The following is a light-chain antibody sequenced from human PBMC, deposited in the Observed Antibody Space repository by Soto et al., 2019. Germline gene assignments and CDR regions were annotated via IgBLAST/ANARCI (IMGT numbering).Light chain of an antibody. CDR3: QQYNNWPPIT. CDR2: GAS. V-gene: IGKV3-15*01. Sequence: DIVMTQSPATLSLSPGERSTLSFVSSQSVSSNLAWYQQKPGQAPRLLIYGASTRATGIPARFSGSGSGTEFTLTISSLQSEDFAVYYCQQYNNWPPITFGQGTRLEIK. J-gene: IGKJ5*01. CDR1: QSVSSN.